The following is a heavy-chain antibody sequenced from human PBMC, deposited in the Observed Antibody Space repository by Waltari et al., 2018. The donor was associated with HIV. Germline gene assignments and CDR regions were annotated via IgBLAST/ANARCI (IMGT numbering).Heavy chain of an antibody. CDR3: ARDRSYTAMVPFDY. CDR1: AYSINSGFY. J-gene: IGHJ4*02. V-gene: IGHV4-38-2*02. Sequence: VQLQESGPGLVKPSETLSLTCAVTAYSINSGFYWGWIRQPPGKGLEWIGSIHHSGSTYYNPSLKSRVTISVDTSKNQFSLKLTSVTAADTAIYYCARDRSYTAMVPFDYWGQGTLVTVSS. CDR2: IHHSGST. D-gene: IGHD5-18*01.